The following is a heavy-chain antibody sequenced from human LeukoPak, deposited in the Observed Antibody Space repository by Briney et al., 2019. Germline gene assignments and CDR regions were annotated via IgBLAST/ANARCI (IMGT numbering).Heavy chain of an antibody. D-gene: IGHD2-15*01. Sequence: SETLSLTCTVSVGSISSTSYYWGWIRQPPGKGLEWIGSINYSGSTYYNPSLKSRVTISVDTSKKQFSLKLSSVTAADTAVYYCARYCSGGSCYLGLDYWGQGTLVTVSS. CDR3: ARYCSGGSCYLGLDY. V-gene: IGHV4-39*07. J-gene: IGHJ4*02. CDR2: INYSGST. CDR1: VGSISSTSYY.